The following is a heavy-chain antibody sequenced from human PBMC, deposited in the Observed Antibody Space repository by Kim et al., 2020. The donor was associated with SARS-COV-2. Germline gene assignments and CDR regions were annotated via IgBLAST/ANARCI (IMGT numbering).Heavy chain of an antibody. Sequence: DGSAKFYVDHVKGRFTIARYNAKNSVFLEMNSLRAEDTAVYYCVRGIPSVWGQGTLVTVSS. J-gene: IGHJ4*02. D-gene: IGHD2-21*01. CDR2: DGSAK. V-gene: IGHV3-7*04. CDR3: VRGIPSV.